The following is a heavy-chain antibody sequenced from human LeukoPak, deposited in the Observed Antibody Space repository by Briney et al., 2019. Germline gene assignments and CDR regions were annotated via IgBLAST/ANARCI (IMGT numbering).Heavy chain of an antibody. V-gene: IGHV3-48*03. CDR2: ISSSGSTI. CDR3: AREEYSYGYSYGMDV. Sequence: SGGSLRLSCAASGFTFSSYEMNWVRQAPGKGLEWVSYISSSGSTIYYADSVKGRFTISRDNAKNSLYLQMNSLRAEDTAVYYCAREEYSYGYSYGMDVWGKGTTVTVSS. CDR1: GFTFSSYE. J-gene: IGHJ6*04. D-gene: IGHD5-18*01.